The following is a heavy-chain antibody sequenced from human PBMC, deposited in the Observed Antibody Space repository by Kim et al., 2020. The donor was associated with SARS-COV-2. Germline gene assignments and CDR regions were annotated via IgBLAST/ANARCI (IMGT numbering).Heavy chain of an antibody. V-gene: IGHV3-7*01. J-gene: IGHJ4*02. Sequence: GGSLRLSCAASGFTFSTYWMTWVRQAPGKGLEWVANINQGGTEKYYVDSVKGRFTISRDNAKNSLSLDVNSLRVEDTAVYYCSRIHYGDYVWGQGTLVPV. D-gene: IGHD4-17*01. CDR2: INQGGTEK. CDR1: GFTFSTYW. CDR3: SRIHYGDYV.